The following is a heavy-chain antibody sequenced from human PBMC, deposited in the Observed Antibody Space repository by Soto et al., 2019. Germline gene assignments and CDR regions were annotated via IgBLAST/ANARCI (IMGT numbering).Heavy chain of an antibody. CDR1: GFTFSSYA. CDR2: ISSNGGST. Sequence: GGSLRLSCSASGFTFSSYAMHWVRQAPGKGLEYVSAISSNGGSTYYADSVKGRFTISRDNSKNTLYLQMSSLRAEDTAVYYCVKLGDRWELLRSAGMDVWGQGTKVTVSS. J-gene: IGHJ6*02. V-gene: IGHV3-64D*08. CDR3: VKLGDRWELLRSAGMDV. D-gene: IGHD1-26*01.